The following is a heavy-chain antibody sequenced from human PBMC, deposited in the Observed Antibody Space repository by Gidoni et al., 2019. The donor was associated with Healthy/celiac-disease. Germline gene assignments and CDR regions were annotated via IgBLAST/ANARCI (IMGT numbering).Heavy chain of an antibody. CDR1: GGSFSGYY. CDR3: ARGPSRNYYYYYGMDV. CDR2: INHSGST. J-gene: IGHJ6*02. Sequence: QVQLQQWGAGLLKPSETLSLTCAVYGGSFSGYYWSWIRQPPGKGLEWIGEINHSGSTNYNPSLKSRVTISVDTSKNQFSLKLSSVTAADTAVYYCARGPSRNYYYYYGMDVWGQGTTVTVSS. V-gene: IGHV4-34*01. D-gene: IGHD6-6*01.